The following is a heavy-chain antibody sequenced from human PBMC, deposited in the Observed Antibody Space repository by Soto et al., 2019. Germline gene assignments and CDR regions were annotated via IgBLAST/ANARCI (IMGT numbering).Heavy chain of an antibody. CDR2: ITSSGATT. D-gene: IGHD5-18*01. Sequence: GGSLRLSCAASGFTFISYAMSWVRQAPGKGLEWVSSITSSGATTYYADSVKGRFIISRDNSKNTLHLQMNSLRAEDTAVYYCAKGGYSHGYIDHWGQGNLVTVS. V-gene: IGHV3-23*01. CDR3: AKGGYSHGYIDH. CDR1: GFTFISYA. J-gene: IGHJ4*02.